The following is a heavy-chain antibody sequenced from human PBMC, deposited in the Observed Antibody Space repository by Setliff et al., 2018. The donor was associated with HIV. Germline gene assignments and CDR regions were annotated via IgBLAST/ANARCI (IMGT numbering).Heavy chain of an antibody. J-gene: IGHJ6*03. CDR1: GYTFTSYA. D-gene: IGHD4-17*01. CDR2: INTNTGNP. V-gene: IGHV7-4-1*02. CDR3: ARDHDYGDLSRNWFYMDV. Sequence: ASVKVSCKASGYTFTSYAMNWVRQAPGQGLEWMGWINTNTGNPTYAQDFTGRFVFSLDTSVSTAYLQISSLKAEDTAVYYCARDHDYGDLSRNWFYMDVWGKGTTVTVSS.